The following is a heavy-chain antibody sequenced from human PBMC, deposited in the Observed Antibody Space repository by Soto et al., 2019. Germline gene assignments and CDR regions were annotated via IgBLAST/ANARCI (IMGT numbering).Heavy chain of an antibody. D-gene: IGHD6-19*01. CDR3: ARGVAGSGFDL. J-gene: IGHJ4*02. CDR1: GDSVSSNTAA. V-gene: IGHV6-1*01. Sequence: PSQTLSLTCVISGDSVSSNTAAWNWIRSSPSRGLEWLGRTYYRSNWRHDYAVSVKSRITVNPDTSKNHFSLPLNSVTPDDTAVYYCARGVAGSGFDLWGQGTLV. CDR2: TYYRSNWRH.